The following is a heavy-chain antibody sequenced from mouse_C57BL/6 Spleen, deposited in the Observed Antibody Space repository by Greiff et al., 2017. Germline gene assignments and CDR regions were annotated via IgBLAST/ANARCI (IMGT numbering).Heavy chain of an antibody. CDR3: ARRAGSYYFDY. Sequence: QVQLQQPGAELVKPGASVKLSCKASGYTFTSYWMQWVKQRPGQGLEWIGEIDPSDSYTNYNQKFKGKATLTVDTSSSTAYMQLSSLTSEDSAVYYCARRAGSYYFDYWGKGTTLTVAS. V-gene: IGHV1-50*01. CDR1: GYTFTSYW. CDR2: IDPSDSYT. J-gene: IGHJ2*01. D-gene: IGHD3-1*01.